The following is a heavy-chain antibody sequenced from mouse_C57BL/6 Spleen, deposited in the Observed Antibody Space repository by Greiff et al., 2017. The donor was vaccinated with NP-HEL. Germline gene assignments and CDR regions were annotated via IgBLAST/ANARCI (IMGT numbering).Heavy chain of an antibody. D-gene: IGHD1-1*01. Sequence: QVQLQQPGTELVKPGASVKLSCKASGYTFTSYWMHWVKQRPGQGLEWIGNINPSNGGTNYNEKFKSKATPTVDKSSSTAYMQLSSLASEDSAVYYCARSNYGSSYNYWGQGTTLTVSS. CDR1: GYTFTSYW. CDR2: INPSNGGT. CDR3: ARSNYGSSYNY. J-gene: IGHJ2*01. V-gene: IGHV1-53*01.